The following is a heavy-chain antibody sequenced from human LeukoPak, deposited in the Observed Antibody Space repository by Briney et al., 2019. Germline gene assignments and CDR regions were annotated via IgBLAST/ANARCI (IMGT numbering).Heavy chain of an antibody. V-gene: IGHV4-31*03. J-gene: IGHJ3*02. CDR3: ARDFTGGTFDT. CDR1: GGSISSGGYY. Sequence: SETLSLTCTVSGGSISSGGYYWSWVRQHPGEGLEWIGSIFGSGSTYYNPSLKSRLTISVDTSKNQFSLKLTSVIAADTAVYYCARDFTGGTFDTWGQGTMVSVSS. CDR2: IFGSGST. D-gene: IGHD3-16*01.